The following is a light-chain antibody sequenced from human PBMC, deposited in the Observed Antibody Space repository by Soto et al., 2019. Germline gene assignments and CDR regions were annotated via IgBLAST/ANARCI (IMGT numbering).Light chain of an antibody. J-gene: IGLJ2*01. CDR1: GGSVASNY. CDR3: QSFDSSNPVV. CDR2: ENN. V-gene: IGLV6-57*02. Sequence: NFMLTQPHSVSASPGKTVTISCTGSGGSVASNYVQWYQQRPGSAPTTVIYENNRRPSGVPDRFSGSIDSSANSASLTISGLKTEDEADYYCQSFDSSNPVVFGGGTKLTVL.